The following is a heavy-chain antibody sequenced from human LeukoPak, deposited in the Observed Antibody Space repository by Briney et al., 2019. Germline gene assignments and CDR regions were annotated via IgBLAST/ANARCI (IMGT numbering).Heavy chain of an antibody. J-gene: IGHJ4*02. CDR1: GLTFSSSW. V-gene: IGHV3-23*01. CDR2: ISGSGGST. D-gene: IGHD3-10*01. CDR3: AKDLETSGISVGYFDY. Sequence: PGGSLRLSCAVSGLTFSSSWMDWVRQAPGKGLEWVSAISGSGGSTYYADSARGRFTISRDNSKNTLFLQMNSLRVEDTAVYYCAKDLETSGISVGYFDYWGQGTLVTVSS.